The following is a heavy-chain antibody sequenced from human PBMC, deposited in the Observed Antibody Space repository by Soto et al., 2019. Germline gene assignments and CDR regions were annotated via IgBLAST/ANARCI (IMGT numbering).Heavy chain of an antibody. CDR2: INHSGST. CDR3: ARDRATMVRGVIHRWFDP. V-gene: IGHV4-34*01. J-gene: IGHJ5*02. CDR1: SGSFSGYY. Sequence: SETLSLTCAVYSGSFSGYYWSWIRQPPGKGLEWIGEINHSGSTNYNPSLKSRVTISVDTSKNQFSLKLSSVTAADTAVYYCARDRATMVRGVIHRWFDPWGQGTLVNVSS. D-gene: IGHD3-10*01.